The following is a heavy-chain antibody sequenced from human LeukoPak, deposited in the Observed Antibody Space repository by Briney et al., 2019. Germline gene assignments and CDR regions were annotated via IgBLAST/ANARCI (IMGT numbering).Heavy chain of an antibody. J-gene: IGHJ4*02. V-gene: IGHV3-48*03. D-gene: IGHD3-22*01. CDR3: ARDCSGYDCYSHNFDY. Sequence: PGGSLRLSCAASVLTFSNYAMNWVRQAPGKGLEWVSYISSSGSTRYYADSVKGRFTISRDNAKNSLYVQMNSLRAEDTAVYYCARDCSGYDCYSHNFDYWGQGTLVTVSS. CDR2: ISSSGSTR. CDR1: VLTFSNYA.